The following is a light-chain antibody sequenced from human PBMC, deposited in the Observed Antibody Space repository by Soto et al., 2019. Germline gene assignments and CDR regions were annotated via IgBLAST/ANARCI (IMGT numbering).Light chain of an antibody. CDR1: SSDVGGYNF. Sequence: QAVVTQPASVSGSPGQSITISCTGTSSDVGGYNFVSWYQQYPGKAPKLMIYDVSARPSGVSSRFSGSKSGNTASLTISGLQAEDESDYYCSSYSSGSTQVVFGGGTKVTVL. J-gene: IGLJ3*02. V-gene: IGLV2-14*03. CDR2: DVS. CDR3: SSYSSGSTQVV.